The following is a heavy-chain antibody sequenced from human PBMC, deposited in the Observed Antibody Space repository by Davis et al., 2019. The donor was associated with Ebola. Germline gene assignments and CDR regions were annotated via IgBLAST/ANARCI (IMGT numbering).Heavy chain of an antibody. V-gene: IGHV3-21*01. CDR2: ISSSSSYI. D-gene: IGHD2-15*01. J-gene: IGHJ4*02. CDR3: ARGRIGGYVPSHFDY. CDR1: GFTFSSYS. Sequence: PGGSLRLSCAASGFTFSSYSMNWVRQAPGKGLEWVSSISSSSSYIYYADSVKGRFTISRDNAKNSLYLQMNSLRAEDTAVYYCARGRIGGYVPSHFDYWGQGTLVTVSS.